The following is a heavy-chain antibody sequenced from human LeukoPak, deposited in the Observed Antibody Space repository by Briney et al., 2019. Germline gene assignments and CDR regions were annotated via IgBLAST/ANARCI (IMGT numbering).Heavy chain of an antibody. D-gene: IGHD3/OR15-3a*01. CDR3: AREPGTDYRKYYFDY. V-gene: IGHV3-53*01. J-gene: IGHJ4*02. Sequence: GGSLRLSCAASGFTVSSNYMSWVRQAPGMGLEWVSVIYSGGTTYCADSVKGRFTISRDNSKNMLYLQMNSLRAEDTAVYYCAREPGTDYRKYYFDYWGQGTLVTVSS. CDR1: GFTVSSNY. CDR2: IYSGGTT.